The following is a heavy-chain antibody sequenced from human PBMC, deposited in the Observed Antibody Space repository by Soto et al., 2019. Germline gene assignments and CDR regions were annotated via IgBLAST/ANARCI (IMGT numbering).Heavy chain of an antibody. J-gene: IGHJ5*02. Sequence: GASVKVSCKASGYTFTSYGISWVRQAPGQGLEWMGWISAYNGNTNYAQKLQGRVTMTTDTSTSTAYMELRSLRSDDTAVYYCARDRVVPAAIGYPWFDPWGQGTLVTVSS. V-gene: IGHV1-18*01. CDR3: ARDRVVPAAIGYPWFDP. CDR2: ISAYNGNT. CDR1: GYTFTSYG. D-gene: IGHD2-2*01.